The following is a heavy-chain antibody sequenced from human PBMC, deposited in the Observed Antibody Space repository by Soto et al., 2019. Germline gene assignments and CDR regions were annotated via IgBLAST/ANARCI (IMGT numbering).Heavy chain of an antibody. CDR2: IIPIFGTA. J-gene: IGHJ6*02. D-gene: IGHD6-19*01. CDR3: ASGIAVAGSYYYYYGMDV. V-gene: IGHV1-69*01. CDR1: GGTFSSYA. Sequence: QVQLVQSGAEVKKPGSSVKVSCKASGGTFSSYAISWVRQAPGQGLEWMGGIIPIFGTANYAQKFQGRVTITADESTSTAYMELSSLRSEDTAVYYCASGIAVAGSYYYYYGMDVWGQGTTVTVSS.